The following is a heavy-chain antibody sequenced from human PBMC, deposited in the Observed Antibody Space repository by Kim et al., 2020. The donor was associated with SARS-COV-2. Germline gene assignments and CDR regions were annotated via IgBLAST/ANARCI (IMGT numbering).Heavy chain of an antibody. CDR1: GYTFIGFY. J-gene: IGHJ6*02. CDR2: INPNSGGT. Sequence: ASVKVSCKASGYTFIGFYMHWVRQAPGQGLEWVGWINPNSGGTNYAQKFQGRVTMTRDTSISTAFMELSRLRSDDTAVYYCARGDFDILTAYYKVHEMLGYYYGMDVWGQGTTVTVSS. V-gene: IGHV1-2*02. D-gene: IGHD3-9*01. CDR3: ARGDFDILTAYYKVHEMLGYYYGMDV.